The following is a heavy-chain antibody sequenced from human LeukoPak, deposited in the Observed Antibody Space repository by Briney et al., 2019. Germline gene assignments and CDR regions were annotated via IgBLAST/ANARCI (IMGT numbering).Heavy chain of an antibody. V-gene: IGHV3-49*03. CDR3: TRYRFLGYCSGGSCSGDY. CDR2: IRSKAYGGTT. J-gene: IGHJ4*02. Sequence: GGSLRLSCTASGFTFGDYAMSWFRQAPGKGLEWVGFIRSKAYGGTTEYAAPVKGRFTISRDDSKSIAYLQMNSLKTEDTAVYYCTRYRFLGYCSGGSCSGDYWGQGTPVTVSS. D-gene: IGHD2-15*01. CDR1: GFTFGDYA.